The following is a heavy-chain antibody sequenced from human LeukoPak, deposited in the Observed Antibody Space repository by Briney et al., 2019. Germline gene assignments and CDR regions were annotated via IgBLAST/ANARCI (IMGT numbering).Heavy chain of an antibody. J-gene: IGHJ4*02. CDR2: MSNNGAT. V-gene: IGHV4-59*12. Sequence: PSETLSLTCSVSGGSITGYSWSWIRQTPGKGLEWIGYMSNNGATTYNPSLKSRVTISIDMSNNHFSLTLKSVTAADKAVYYCARGGIVATSDYWGQGTLVTVSS. D-gene: IGHD5-12*01. CDR3: ARGGIVATSDY. CDR1: GGSITGYS.